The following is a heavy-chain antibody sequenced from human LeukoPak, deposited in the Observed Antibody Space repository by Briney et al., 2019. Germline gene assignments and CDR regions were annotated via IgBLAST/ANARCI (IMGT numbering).Heavy chain of an antibody. CDR3: ARDGGTYYYDSSGYYTQGYIDY. D-gene: IGHD3-22*01. Sequence: GGSLRLSCAASGFTVSSNYMSWVRQAPGKGLEWVSVIYSGGSTYYADSVKGRFTISRDNSKNTLYLQVNSLIAEDTAVYYCARDGGTYYYDSSGYYTQGYIDYWGQGTLVTVSS. CDR2: IYSGGST. CDR1: GFTVSSNY. V-gene: IGHV3-53*01. J-gene: IGHJ4*02.